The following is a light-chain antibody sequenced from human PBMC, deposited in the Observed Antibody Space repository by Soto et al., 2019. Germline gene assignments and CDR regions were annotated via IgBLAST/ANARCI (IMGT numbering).Light chain of an antibody. CDR3: QQYGSSPWT. Sequence: VLTKFPTTLSLSPGERATLSCRASRSISTYLAWYQQKPGQAPRLLIYDAYNRATGIPPRFSGSGSGTDFTLTISSLEPEDFAVYYCQQYGSSPWTFGQGTKVDI. CDR1: RSISTY. V-gene: IGKV3-11*01. CDR2: DAY. J-gene: IGKJ1*01.